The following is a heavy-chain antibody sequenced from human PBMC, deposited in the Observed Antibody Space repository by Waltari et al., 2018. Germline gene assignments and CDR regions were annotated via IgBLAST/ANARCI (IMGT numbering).Heavy chain of an antibody. CDR2: IRNKANSNAT. CDR1: GFTFSGSA. CDR3: TRRHSSSSFDY. V-gene: IGHV3-73*01. J-gene: IGHJ4*02. D-gene: IGHD6-13*01. Sequence: EVQLVESGGGLVQPGGSLKLSCAASGFTFSGSAMHWVRQASGKGLEWVGRIRNKANSNATAYAASVKGRFTISRDESKNTAYLQMNSLKTEDTAVYYCTRRHSSSSFDYWGQGTLVTVSS.